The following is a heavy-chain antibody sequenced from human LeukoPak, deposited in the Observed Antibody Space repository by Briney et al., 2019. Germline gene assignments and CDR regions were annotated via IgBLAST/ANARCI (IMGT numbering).Heavy chain of an antibody. D-gene: IGHD1-26*01. Sequence: GGSLRLSCAASGFTFSSYSMNWVRQAPGKGLEWVSYISSSSSTIYYADSVKGRFTISRDNAKNSLYLQMNSLRAEDTAVYYCARGGGSHGSYWGQGTLVTVSS. V-gene: IGHV3-48*01. CDR2: ISSSSSTI. CDR3: ARGGGSHGSY. J-gene: IGHJ4*02. CDR1: GFTFSSYS.